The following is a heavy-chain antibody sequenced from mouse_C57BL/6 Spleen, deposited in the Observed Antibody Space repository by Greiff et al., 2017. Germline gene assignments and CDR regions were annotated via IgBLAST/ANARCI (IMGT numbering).Heavy chain of an antibody. D-gene: IGHD1-1*01. CDR1: GYAFSSYW. CDR3: ARDYGSSYGYFDV. Sequence: VQLVESGAELVKPGASVKISCKASGYAFSSYWMNWVKQRPGKGLEWIGQIYPGDGDTNYNGKFKGKATLTADKSSSTAYMQLSSLTSEDSAVYLCARDYGSSYGYFDVWGTGTTVTVAS. J-gene: IGHJ1*03. CDR2: IYPGDGDT. V-gene: IGHV1-80*01.